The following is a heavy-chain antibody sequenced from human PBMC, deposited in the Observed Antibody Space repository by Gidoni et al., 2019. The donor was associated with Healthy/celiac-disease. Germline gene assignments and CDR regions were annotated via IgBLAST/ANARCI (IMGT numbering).Heavy chain of an antibody. D-gene: IGHD6-13*01. CDR3: AKDRRIAAAGNFGWFDP. J-gene: IGHJ5*02. Sequence: EVQLLESGGGLVQPGGSLRLSCAASGFTFSSYAMSWVRQAPGKGLEWVSAISCSGGSTYYADSVKGRFTISRDNSKNTLYLQMNSLRAEDTAVYYCAKDRRIAAAGNFGWFDPWGQGTLVTVSS. CDR2: ISCSGGST. V-gene: IGHV3-23*01. CDR1: GFTFSSYA.